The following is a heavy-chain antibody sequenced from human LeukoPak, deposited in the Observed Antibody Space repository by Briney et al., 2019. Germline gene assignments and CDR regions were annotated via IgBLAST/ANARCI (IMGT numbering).Heavy chain of an antibody. J-gene: IGHJ4*02. V-gene: IGHV1-18*04. CDR1: GYTFTSYY. CDR3: ARDLGYSSSWYVVDY. D-gene: IGHD6-13*01. Sequence: GSVKVSCKASGYTFTSYYMHWVRQAPGQGLEWMGWISAYNGNTNYAQKLQGRVTMTTDTSTSTAYMELRSLRSDDTAVYYCARDLGYSSSWYVVDYWGQGTLVTVSS. CDR2: ISAYNGNT.